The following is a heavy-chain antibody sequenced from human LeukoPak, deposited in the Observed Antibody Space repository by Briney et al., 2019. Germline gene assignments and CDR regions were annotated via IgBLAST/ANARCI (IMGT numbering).Heavy chain of an antibody. CDR3: AKDIGLMVTPWCY. J-gene: IGHJ4*02. CDR2: IRYDGSNK. V-gene: IGHV3-30*02. D-gene: IGHD2-8*01. Sequence: GGSLRLSCAASGFTFSSYGMHWVRQAPGKGLEWVAFIRYDGSNKYYADSVKGRFTISRDNSKNTLYPQMNSLRAEDTAVYYCAKDIGLMVTPWCYWGQGTLVTVSS. CDR1: GFTFSSYG.